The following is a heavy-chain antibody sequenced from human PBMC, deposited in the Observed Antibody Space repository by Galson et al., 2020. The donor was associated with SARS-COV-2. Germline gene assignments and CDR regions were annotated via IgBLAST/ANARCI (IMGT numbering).Heavy chain of an antibody. Sequence: ASVKDTCKAYGYTYTGYYMHWVRQAPGQGLEWKGWINPNRGGTHYAQKFQGRVTMTRDTSFSTAYMELRRLGSDDAAVYYCASSYFYYCIDVWGQGTTVTVSS. CDR2: INPNRGGT. V-gene: IGHV1-2*02. CDR3: ASSYFYYCIDV. CDR1: GYTYTGYY. J-gene: IGHJ6*02.